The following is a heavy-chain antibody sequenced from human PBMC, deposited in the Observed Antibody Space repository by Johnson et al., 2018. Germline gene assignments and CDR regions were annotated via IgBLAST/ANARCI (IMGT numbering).Heavy chain of an antibody. J-gene: IGHJ6*03. Sequence: VQLVESGGGLVEPGGSLRLSCAASGFRFSTFWMTWFRQAPGKGLEWVANIKHAGGEKHYVDSVQGRFTVSRDNARNSVVREMNSLRADDTAVYDCARDAVDYDPYYMDVWGKGTTVTVAS. CDR2: IKHAGGEK. V-gene: IGHV3-7*01. CDR1: GFRFSTFW. CDR3: ARDAVDYDPYYMDV.